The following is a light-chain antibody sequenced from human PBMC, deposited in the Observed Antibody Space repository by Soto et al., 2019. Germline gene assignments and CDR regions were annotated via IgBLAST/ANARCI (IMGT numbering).Light chain of an antibody. CDR3: ASWDDGLSGPWV. Sequence: QSVLSQPPSASATPGQRVSISCSGSSSNIGRNSVYWYQKLPGTAPKLLIYKSNYRPSGVPDRFSGSKSGTSGTLAISGLRTEEEADYYCASWDDGLSGPWVFGGGTKLTVL. CDR2: KSN. J-gene: IGLJ3*02. CDR1: SSNIGRNS. V-gene: IGLV1-47*01.